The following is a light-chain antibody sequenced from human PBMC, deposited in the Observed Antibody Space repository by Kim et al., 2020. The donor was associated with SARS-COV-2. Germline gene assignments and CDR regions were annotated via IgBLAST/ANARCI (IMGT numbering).Light chain of an antibody. CDR2: AKN. CDR1: TLGSYS. V-gene: IGLV3-19*01. J-gene: IGLJ3*02. Sequence: ALGQTVITQCQGDTLGSYSASWYQKKPGQAPITVIYAKNNRPSGIPDRFSGSNSGNTASLTITGAQAEDEADYYCYSRDSGMNYWVFGGGTQLTVL. CDR3: YSRDSGMNYWV.